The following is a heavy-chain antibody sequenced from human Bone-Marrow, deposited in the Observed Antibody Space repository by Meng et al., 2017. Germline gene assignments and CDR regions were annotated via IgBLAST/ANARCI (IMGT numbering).Heavy chain of an antibody. V-gene: IGHV1-3*01. CDR2: INAGNGNT. CDR3: ARRTAVSGMTFDY. Sequence: QVQLVEAGDEVKKPGASGKVSCKASGYTFTSYAMHWVRQASGQRLEWMGWINAGNGNTKYSQKFQGRVTITRDTSASTAYMELSSLRSEDTAVYYCARRTAVSGMTFDYWGQGTLVTVSS. J-gene: IGHJ4*02. CDR1: GYTFTSYA. D-gene: IGHD4-17*01.